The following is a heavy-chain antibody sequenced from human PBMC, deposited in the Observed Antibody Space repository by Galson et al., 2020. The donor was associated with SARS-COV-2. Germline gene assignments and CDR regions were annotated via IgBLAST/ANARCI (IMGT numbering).Heavy chain of an antibody. Sequence: ASVKVSCKASGYTFTSYAMNWVRQAPGQGLEWMGWINTNTGNPTYAQGFTGRFVFSLDTSVSTAYLQISSLKAEDTAVYYCARRFLSYSYPPSNYYGMDVWGQGTTVTVSS. CDR1: GYTFTSYA. CDR2: INTNTGNP. D-gene: IGHD2-15*01. J-gene: IGHJ6*02. V-gene: IGHV7-4-1*02. CDR3: ARRFLSYSYPPSNYYGMDV.